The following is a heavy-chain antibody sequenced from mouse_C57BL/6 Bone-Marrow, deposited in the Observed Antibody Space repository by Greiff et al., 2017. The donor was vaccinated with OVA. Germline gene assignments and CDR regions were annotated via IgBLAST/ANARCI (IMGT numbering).Heavy chain of an antibody. CDR3: ARDYGSSYGFAY. CDR2: IDPISGGT. D-gene: IGHD1-1*01. V-gene: IGHV1-72*01. CDR1: GYTFTSYW. J-gene: IGHJ3*01. Sequence: QVQLQQPGAELVKPGASVKLSCKASGYTFTSYWMHWVKQRPGRGLEWIGRIDPISGGTKYNEKFKSKATLTVDKPSSTAYMQLSSLTSEDSAVYYCARDYGSSYGFAYWGQGTLVTVSA.